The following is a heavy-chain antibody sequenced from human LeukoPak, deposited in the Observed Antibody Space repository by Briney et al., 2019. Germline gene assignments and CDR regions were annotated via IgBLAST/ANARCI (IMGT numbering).Heavy chain of an antibody. CDR2: ISYDGSNK. V-gene: IGHV3-30-3*01. D-gene: IGHD3-3*01. J-gene: IGHJ4*02. Sequence: PGRSLRLSCAASGSTFSSYAMHWVRQAPGKGLEWVAVISYDGSNKYYADSVKGRFTISRDNSKNTLYLQMNSLRAEDTAVYYCARVWSGYYGGYFDYWGQGTLVTVSS. CDR3: ARVWSGYYGGYFDY. CDR1: GSTFSSYA.